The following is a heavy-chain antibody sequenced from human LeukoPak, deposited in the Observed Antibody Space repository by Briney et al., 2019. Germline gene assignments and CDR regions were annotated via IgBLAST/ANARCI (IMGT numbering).Heavy chain of an antibody. D-gene: IGHD2-2*01. CDR3: ARSPASSTSDY. CDR2: IDHSGST. CDR1: GGSFSGYY. J-gene: IGHJ4*02. Sequence: SETLSLTCAVYGGSFSGYYWSWIRQPSGKGLEWIGEIDHSGSTNYNPSLKSRVTISVDTSKNQFSLKLSSVTAADTAVYYCARSPASSTSDYWGQGTLVAVSS. V-gene: IGHV4-34*01.